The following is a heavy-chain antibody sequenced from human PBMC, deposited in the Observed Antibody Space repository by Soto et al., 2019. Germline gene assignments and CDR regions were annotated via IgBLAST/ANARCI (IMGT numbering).Heavy chain of an antibody. Sequence: GGSLRLSCAASGFTFSSYAMHWVRQAPGKGLEWVAVISYDGSNKYYADSVKGRFTISRDNSKNTLYLQMNSLRAEDTAVYYCARDRYSGYDSLYFDYWGQGTLVTVSS. CDR2: ISYDGSNK. D-gene: IGHD5-12*01. CDR1: GFTFSSYA. J-gene: IGHJ4*02. CDR3: ARDRYSGYDSLYFDY. V-gene: IGHV3-30-3*01.